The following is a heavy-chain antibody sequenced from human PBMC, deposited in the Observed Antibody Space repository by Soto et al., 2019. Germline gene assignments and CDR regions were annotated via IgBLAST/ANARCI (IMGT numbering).Heavy chain of an antibody. V-gene: IGHV3-74*01. CDR2: INSDGSST. CDR1: GFTFSSYW. J-gene: IGHJ6*03. D-gene: IGHD2-15*01. CDR3: ARGVGCSGGSCYSDYYYYYMDV. Sequence: GGSLRLSCAASGFTFSSYWMHWVRQAPGKGLVWVSRINSDGSSTSYADSVKGRFTISRDNAKNTLYLQMNSLRAEDTAVYYCARGVGCSGGSCYSDYYYYYMDVWGKGTTVTVSS.